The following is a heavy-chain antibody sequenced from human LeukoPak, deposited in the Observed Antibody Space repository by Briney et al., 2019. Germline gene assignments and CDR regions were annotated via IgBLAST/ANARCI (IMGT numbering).Heavy chain of an antibody. CDR2: IWDDGSNK. CDR1: GFIFSSYG. CDR3: ARGPGYY. V-gene: IGHV3-30*19. Sequence: GRSLRLSCAASGFIFSSYGMHWVRQAPGKGLEWVATIWDDGSNKYYADSVKGRFTISRDNSKNTLYLQMNSLRAEDTAVYYCARGPGYYWGQGTLVTVSS. J-gene: IGHJ4*02. D-gene: IGHD2-2*01.